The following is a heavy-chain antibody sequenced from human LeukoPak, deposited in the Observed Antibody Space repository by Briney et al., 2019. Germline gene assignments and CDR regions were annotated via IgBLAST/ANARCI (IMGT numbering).Heavy chain of an antibody. V-gene: IGHV1-8*03. CDR2: MNPSNGNT. J-gene: IGHJ4*02. CDR3: ARGRCVGSPNCYYFDS. CDR1: GDALTKYD. D-gene: IGHD2-2*01. Sequence: GALVKVSCKASGDALTKYDINWVRQAAGQGFEWMGKMNPSNGNTGYVQKFQGRVTITWDSSITTAFVELTSLKSEDTAVYYCARGRCVGSPNCYYFDSWGRGTLVTVSS.